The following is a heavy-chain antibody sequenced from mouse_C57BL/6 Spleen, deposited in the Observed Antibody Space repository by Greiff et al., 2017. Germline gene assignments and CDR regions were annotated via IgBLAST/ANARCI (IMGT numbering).Heavy chain of an antibody. CDR2: INPNNGGT. CDR3: ARTHITTVVKDAMDY. CDR1: GYTFTDYN. V-gene: IGHV1-18*01. J-gene: IGHJ4*01. D-gene: IGHD1-1*01. Sequence: VQLQQSGPELVKPGASVKIPCKASGYTFTDYNMDWVKQSHGKSLEWIGDINPNNGGTIYNQKFKGKATLTVDKSSSTAYMELRSLTSEDTAVYYCARTHITTVVKDAMDYWGQGTSVTVSS.